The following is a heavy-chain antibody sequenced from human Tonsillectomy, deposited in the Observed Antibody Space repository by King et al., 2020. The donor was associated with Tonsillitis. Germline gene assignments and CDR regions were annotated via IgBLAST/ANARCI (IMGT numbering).Heavy chain of an antibody. J-gene: IGHJ4*02. CDR3: ARARMQLWSYHFDY. D-gene: IGHD5-18*01. CDR2: IYSGGRT. CDR1: GFTVSANY. Sequence: VQLVESGGGLVQPGGSLRLSCAASGFTVSANYMSWVRQAPGKGLEWVSIIYSGGRTDYADSVKGRFTISRQNSKNTVYLQMNRLRPEDTAVYYCARARMQLWSYHFDYWGQGTLVTVSS. V-gene: IGHV3-53*04.